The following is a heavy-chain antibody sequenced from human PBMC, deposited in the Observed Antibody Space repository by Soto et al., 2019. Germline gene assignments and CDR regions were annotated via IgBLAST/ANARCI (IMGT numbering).Heavy chain of an antibody. V-gene: IGHV4-4*07. Sequence: PSDALSLTCHVAAGSLSKFYRSWVRTTAGKGREWMGGVYATGTSDYNPSFRGRIAMSGDISKQTFSLRLRSVTAADTGGHYCVRDGSKTLRDCVGRWGKGHCVTV. J-gene: IGHJ1*01. CDR2: VYATGTS. D-gene: IGHD2-21*02. CDR3: VRDGSKTLRDCVGR. CDR1: AGSLSKFY.